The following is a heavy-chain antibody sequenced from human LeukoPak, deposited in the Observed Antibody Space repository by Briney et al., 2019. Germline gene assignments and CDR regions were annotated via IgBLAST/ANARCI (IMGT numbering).Heavy chain of an antibody. CDR3: ATVVTDYYYYYMDV. V-gene: IGHV1-18*01. CDR2: ISAYNGNT. D-gene: IGHD4-23*01. Sequence: APVKVSCKASGYTFTSYGISWVRQAPGQGLEWMGWISAYNGNTNYAQKLQGRVTMTTDTSTSTAYMELRSLRSDDTAVYYCATVVTDYYYYYMDVWGKGTTVTVSS. CDR1: GYTFTSYG. J-gene: IGHJ6*03.